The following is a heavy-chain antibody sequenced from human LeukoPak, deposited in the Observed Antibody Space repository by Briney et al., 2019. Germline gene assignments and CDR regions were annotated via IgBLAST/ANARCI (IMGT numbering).Heavy chain of an antibody. CDR1: GFTFSSYA. V-gene: IGHV3-30-3*01. Sequence: GGSLRLSCAASGFTFSSYAMHWVRQAPGKGLEWVAVISYDGSNKYYADSVKGRFTISRDNSKNTLYLRMNSLRAEDTAVYYCARAQGYSGYEQIDYWGQGTLVTVSS. CDR2: ISYDGSNK. J-gene: IGHJ4*02. CDR3: ARAQGYSGYEQIDY. D-gene: IGHD5-12*01.